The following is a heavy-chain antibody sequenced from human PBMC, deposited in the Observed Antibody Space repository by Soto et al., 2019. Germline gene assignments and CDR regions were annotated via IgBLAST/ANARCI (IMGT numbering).Heavy chain of an antibody. CDR3: ARVYIFTMVRGVISRPYAFDI. V-gene: IGHV6-1*01. Sequence: SQTLSLTCAISGDSVSSNTAAWNWIRRSPSRSLEWLGRTYYRSKWYNGYAVSVKSRITINPDTSKNQFSLQLNSVTPEDTAVFYCARVYIFTMVRGVISRPYAFDIWGQGTMVTVSS. CDR2: TYYRSKWYN. D-gene: IGHD3-10*01. CDR1: GDSVSSNTAA. J-gene: IGHJ3*02.